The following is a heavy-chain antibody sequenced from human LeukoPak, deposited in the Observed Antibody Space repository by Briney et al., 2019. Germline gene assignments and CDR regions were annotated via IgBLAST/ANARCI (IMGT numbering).Heavy chain of an antibody. CDR3: AKGGLTNYYYGMDV. V-gene: IGHV3-23*01. J-gene: IGHJ6*02. CDR1: GFTFSSYA. D-gene: IGHD6-25*01. CDR2: ISGSGGST. Sequence: GGSLRLSCAASGFTFSSYAMSWVRQAPGKELEWVSAISGSGGSTYYADSVKGRFTISRDNSKNTLYLQMNSLRAEDTAVYYCAKGGLTNYYYGMDVWGQGTTVTVSS.